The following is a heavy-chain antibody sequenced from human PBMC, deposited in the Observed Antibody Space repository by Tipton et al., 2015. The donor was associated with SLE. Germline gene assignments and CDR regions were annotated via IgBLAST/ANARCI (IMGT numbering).Heavy chain of an antibody. J-gene: IGHJ3*02. Sequence: TLSLTCTVSGYSISSGYYWGWIRQPPGKGLEWIGSIYHSGSTYYNPSLKSRVTISVDTSKNQFSLKLSSVTAADTAVYYCARVLDFWSGYYTVFDAFDIWGQGTMVTVSS. V-gene: IGHV4-38-2*02. CDR3: ARVLDFWSGYYTVFDAFDI. D-gene: IGHD3-3*01. CDR2: IYHSGST. CDR1: GYSISSGYY.